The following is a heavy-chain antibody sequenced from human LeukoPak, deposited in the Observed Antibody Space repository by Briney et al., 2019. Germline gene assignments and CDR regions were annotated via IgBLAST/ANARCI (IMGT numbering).Heavy chain of an antibody. Sequence: PGGSLRLSCAASGFTFSSYEMNWVRQAPGKGLEWVSYISSSGSTIYYADSVKGRFTISRDNAKNSLYLQMNSLRAEDTAVYYCARHPRVVGSATRQYYFDYWGQGTLVTVSS. CDR3: ARHPRVVGSATRQYYFDY. V-gene: IGHV3-48*03. D-gene: IGHD2-2*01. J-gene: IGHJ4*02. CDR2: ISSSGSTI. CDR1: GFTFSSYE.